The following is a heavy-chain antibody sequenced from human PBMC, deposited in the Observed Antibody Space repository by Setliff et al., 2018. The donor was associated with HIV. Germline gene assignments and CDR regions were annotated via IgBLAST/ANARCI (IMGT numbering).Heavy chain of an antibody. CDR3: ARETMYDSRGYLSHYFDY. CDR2: ISYDGSNK. CDR1: GFTLRSYG. Sequence: GGSLRLSCAASGFTLRSYGMHWVRQAPGKGLEWVAVISYDGSNKYYADSVKGRFTISRDNSKNTLYLQMNSLRVEDTAVYYCARETMYDSRGYLSHYFDYWGQGTPVTVSS. J-gene: IGHJ4*02. D-gene: IGHD3-22*01. V-gene: IGHV3-30*19.